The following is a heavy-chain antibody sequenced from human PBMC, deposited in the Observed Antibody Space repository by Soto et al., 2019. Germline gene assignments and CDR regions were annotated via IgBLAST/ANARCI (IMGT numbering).Heavy chain of an antibody. V-gene: IGHV1-69*13. Sequence: GASVKVSCKASGGTFSSYAISWVRQAPGQGLEWMGGIIPIFGTANYAQKFQGRVTITADESTSTAYMELSSLRSEDTAVYYCARGHNSREYCGGDCYLFQHWGQGTLVTV. D-gene: IGHD2-21*02. CDR2: IIPIFGTA. J-gene: IGHJ1*01. CDR1: GGTFSSYA. CDR3: ARGHNSREYCGGDCYLFQH.